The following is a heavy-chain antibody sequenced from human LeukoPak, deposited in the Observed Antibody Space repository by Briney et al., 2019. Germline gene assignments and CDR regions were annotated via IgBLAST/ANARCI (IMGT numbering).Heavy chain of an antibody. CDR2: IIPIFGTA. V-gene: IGHV1-69*13. J-gene: IGHJ4*02. CDR1: GGTFSSYT. CDR3: AREGSGSCSRTSCLGGP. D-gene: IGHD2-2*03. Sequence: SVKVSCKASGGTFSSYTISWVRQAPGQGLEWMGGIIPIFGTANYAQKFQGRVTITADESTSTAYMELSSLRSEDTAVYYCAREGSGSCSRTSCLGGPWGQGTLVTVSS.